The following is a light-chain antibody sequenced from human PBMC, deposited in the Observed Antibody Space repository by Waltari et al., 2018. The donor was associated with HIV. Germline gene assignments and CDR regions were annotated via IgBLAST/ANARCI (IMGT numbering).Light chain of an antibody. CDR3: CSYAGSSTLL. V-gene: IGLV2-23*02. J-gene: IGLJ2*01. CDR2: EVS. CDR1: SSDVGSYNL. Sequence: QSALTQPASVSGSPGQSITISCTGTSSDVGSYNLVSWYQRHPGKAPKLMICEVSKRPSGVSNRFSGSKSGNTASLTISGLQAEDEADYYCCSYAGSSTLLFGGGTKLTVL.